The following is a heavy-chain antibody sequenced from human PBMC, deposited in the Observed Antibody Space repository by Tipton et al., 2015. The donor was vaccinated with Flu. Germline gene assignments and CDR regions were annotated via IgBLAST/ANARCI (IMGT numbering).Heavy chain of an antibody. J-gene: IGHJ6*02. V-gene: IGHV3-23*01. Sequence: SLRLSCAASGFTCSTYTMHWVRQAPGKGLESVALITAAGTAYYADSVKGRFTISRDNSKNTLYLQMNSLRAEDTAVYYCARDHPPSITVLGEITDYFGMAVWGQGTTVTVSS. D-gene: IGHD3-3*01. CDR1: GFTCSTYT. CDR3: ARDHPPSITVLGEITDYFGMAV. CDR2: ITAAGTA.